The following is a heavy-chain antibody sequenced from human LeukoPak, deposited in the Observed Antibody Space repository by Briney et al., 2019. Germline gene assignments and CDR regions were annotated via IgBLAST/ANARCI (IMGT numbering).Heavy chain of an antibody. V-gene: IGHV4-4*07. D-gene: IGHD1-26*01. CDR1: GGSISSYY. J-gene: IGHJ4*02. CDR2: IYTSGST. Sequence: SETLSLTCTVSGGSISSYYWSWIRQPAGKGLEWIGRIYTSGSTNYHPSLMSRVTMSVDTSKNQFSRNLSSVTAADTAVYYCAREGSYRPLDYWGQGTLVTVSS. CDR3: AREGSYRPLDY.